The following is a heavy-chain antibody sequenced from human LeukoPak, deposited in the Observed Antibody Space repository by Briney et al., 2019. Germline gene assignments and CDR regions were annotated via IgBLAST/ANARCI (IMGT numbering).Heavy chain of an antibody. V-gene: IGHV1-69*05. Sequence: GASVKVSCKASGGTFSSYAISWVRQAPGQGLEWMGGIIPIFGTATYAQKFQGRVTITTDESTSTAYMELSSLRSEDTAVYYCARVGRWLQLDYWGQGTLVTVSS. CDR3: ARVGRWLQLDY. D-gene: IGHD5-24*01. CDR2: IIPIFGTA. CDR1: GGTFSSYA. J-gene: IGHJ4*02.